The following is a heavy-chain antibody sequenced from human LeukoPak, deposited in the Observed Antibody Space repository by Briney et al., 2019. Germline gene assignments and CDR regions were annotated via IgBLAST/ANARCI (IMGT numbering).Heavy chain of an antibody. V-gene: IGHV4-31*03. J-gene: IGHJ4*02. CDR3: ARYGDNSYYFDY. CDR1: GGSIHSGGFY. CDR2: IYYSGST. Sequence: PSETLSLTCTVSGGSIHSGGFYWSWIRQHPGKGPEWIGYIYYSGSTYYNPSLKSRLTISVDTSKNQFSLKLSSVTAADTAVYYCARYGDNSYYFDYWGQGALVTVSS. D-gene: IGHD4-23*01.